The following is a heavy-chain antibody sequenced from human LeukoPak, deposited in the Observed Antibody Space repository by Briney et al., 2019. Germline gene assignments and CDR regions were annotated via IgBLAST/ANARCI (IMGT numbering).Heavy chain of an antibody. CDR2: IYYSGST. CDR3: ARHAGGISATGTRPFDY. CDR1: GASLSSSTYY. V-gene: IGHV4-39*01. Sequence: SETLSLTCTVSGASLSSSTYYWGWIRQPPGKGLEWIGSIYYSGSTYYNPSLESRVTMSVDTSKNQFSLKLSSVTAADTAVYYCARHAGGISATGTRPFDYWGQGTLVTVSS. J-gene: IGHJ4*02. D-gene: IGHD6-13*01.